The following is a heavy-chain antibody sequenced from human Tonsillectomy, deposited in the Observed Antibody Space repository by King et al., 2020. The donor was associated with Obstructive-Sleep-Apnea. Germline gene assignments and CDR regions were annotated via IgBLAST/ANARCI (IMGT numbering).Heavy chain of an antibody. CDR3: ARERRQWLKYYFDY. CDR2: IKQDGSEK. D-gene: IGHD6-19*01. CDR1: GFTFSSYW. J-gene: IGHJ4*02. Sequence: EVQLVESGGGLVQPGGSLRLSCAASGFTFSSYWMSWVRQAPGKGLEWVANIKQDGSEKYYVDSVKGRFTISRDNAKNSLYLQMNSLRAEDTAVYYCARERRQWLKYYFDYWAREPWSPSPQ. V-gene: IGHV3-7*03.